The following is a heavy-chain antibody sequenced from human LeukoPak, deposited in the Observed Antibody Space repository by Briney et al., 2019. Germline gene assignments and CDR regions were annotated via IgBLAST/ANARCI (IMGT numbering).Heavy chain of an antibody. J-gene: IGHJ4*02. V-gene: IGHV3-66*01. CDR3: AKGGAARSYYFDY. D-gene: IGHD6-6*01. CDR1: GFTVSSNY. Sequence: GGSLRLSCAASGFTVSSNYMSWVRQAPGKGLEWVSVIYSGGSTYYADSVKGRFTISRDNSKNTLYLQMNSLRAEDTAVYYCAKGGAARSYYFDYWGQGTLVTVSS. CDR2: IYSGGST.